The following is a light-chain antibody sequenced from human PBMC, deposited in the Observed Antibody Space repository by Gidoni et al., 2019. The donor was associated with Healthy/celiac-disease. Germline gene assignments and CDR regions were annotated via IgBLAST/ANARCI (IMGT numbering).Light chain of an antibody. CDR1: SSNIGAGYD. CDR3: QSYDSSLSVGV. CDR2: GNS. J-gene: IGLJ1*01. V-gene: IGLV1-40*01. Sequence: QSVLTQPPSVSGAPGQRVTISCTGSSSNIGAGYDVHWYQQLPGTAPKLLIYGNSNRPSGVPDRFSGSKSGTSASLDITGLQAEDEADYYCQSYDSSLSVGVFGTGTKVTVL.